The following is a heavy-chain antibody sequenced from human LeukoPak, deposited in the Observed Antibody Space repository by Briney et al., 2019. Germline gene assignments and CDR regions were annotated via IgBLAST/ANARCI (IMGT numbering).Heavy chain of an antibody. J-gene: IGHJ4*02. CDR3: ARDRYYYDSSDF. Sequence: NASETLSLTCAVSGGSISSSNWWSWVRQPPGKGLEWIGEINHSGSTNYNPSLKSRVTISVDTSKNQFSLKLSSVTAADTAVYYCARDRYYYDSSDFWGQGTLVTVSS. CDR1: GGSISSSNW. D-gene: IGHD3-22*01. CDR2: INHSGST. V-gene: IGHV4-4*02.